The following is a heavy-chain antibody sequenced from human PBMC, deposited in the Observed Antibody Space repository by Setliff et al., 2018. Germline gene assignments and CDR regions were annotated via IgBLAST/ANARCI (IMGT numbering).Heavy chain of an antibody. V-gene: IGHV4-31*03. Sequence: TLSLTCTVSGGSISSGGYYWSWIRQHPGKGLEWIGYIYYSGSTYYNPSLKSRVTISVDTSKNQFSLKLSSVTAADTAVYYCARGDIAAPRYKLRFSAFDYWGQGTLVTVSS. D-gene: IGHD6-13*01. CDR3: ARGDIAAPRYKLRFSAFDY. CDR1: GGSISSGGYY. CDR2: IYYSGST. J-gene: IGHJ4*02.